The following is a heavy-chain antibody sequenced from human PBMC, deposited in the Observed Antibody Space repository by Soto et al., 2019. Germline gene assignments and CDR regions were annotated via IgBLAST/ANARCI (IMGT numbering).Heavy chain of an antibody. D-gene: IGHD6-13*01. CDR1: GGTFSSYA. CDR2: IIPIFGTA. CDR3: ARGGYSSSWPPDYYYGMDV. Sequence: SVKVSCKASGGTFSSYAISWVRQAPGQGLEWMGGIIPIFGTANYAQKFQGKVTITADESTSTAYMELSSLKSEDTAVYYCARGGYSSSWPPDYYYGMDVWGQGTTVTVSS. J-gene: IGHJ6*02. V-gene: IGHV1-69*13.